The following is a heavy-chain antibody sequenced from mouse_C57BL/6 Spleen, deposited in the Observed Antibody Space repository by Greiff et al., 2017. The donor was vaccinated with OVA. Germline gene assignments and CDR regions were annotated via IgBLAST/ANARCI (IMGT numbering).Heavy chain of an antibody. CDR3: ARRWDYYGSSYGWYVDV. Sequence: QVQLQQPGAELVRPGSSVKLSCKASGYTFTSYWMHWVKQRPIQGLEWIGNIDPSDSETHYNQKFKDKATLTVDKSSSTAYMQLSSLTSEDSAVYYCARRWDYYGSSYGWYVDVWGTGTTVTVSS. CDR1: GYTFTSYW. D-gene: IGHD1-1*01. V-gene: IGHV1-52*01. J-gene: IGHJ1*03. CDR2: IDPSDSET.